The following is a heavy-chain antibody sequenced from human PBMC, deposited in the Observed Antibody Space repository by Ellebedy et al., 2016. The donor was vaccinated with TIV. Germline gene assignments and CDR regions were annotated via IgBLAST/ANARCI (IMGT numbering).Heavy chain of an antibody. D-gene: IGHD6-19*01. J-gene: IGHJ4*02. CDR2: IIPILGIA. CDR1: GGTFSSYA. V-gene: IGHV1-69*04. Sequence: AASVKVSCKASGGTFSSYAISWVRQAPGQGLEWMGRIIPILGIANYAQKFQGRVTITADKSTSTAYMELSSLRSEDTAVYYCARDSSGWYYFDYWGQGTLVTVSS. CDR3: ARDSSGWYYFDY.